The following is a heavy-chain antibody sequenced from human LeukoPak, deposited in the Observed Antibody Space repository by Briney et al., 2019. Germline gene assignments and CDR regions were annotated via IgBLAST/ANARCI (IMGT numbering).Heavy chain of an antibody. CDR2: IYPGDSDT. CDR1: GYKITSHW. Sequence: GESLKISCQASGYKITSHWIAWVRQMPGKSPEWMGIIYPGDSDTRYSPSFQGQVTISADRSINTAYLQWSSLKASDTAMYYCARRGSSHDAFDIWGQGTMVTVS. CDR3: ARRGSSHDAFDI. J-gene: IGHJ3*02. V-gene: IGHV5-51*01. D-gene: IGHD6-13*01.